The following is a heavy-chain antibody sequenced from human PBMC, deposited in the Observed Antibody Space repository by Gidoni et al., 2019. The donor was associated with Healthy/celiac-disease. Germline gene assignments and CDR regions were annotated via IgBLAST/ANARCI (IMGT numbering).Heavy chain of an antibody. CDR2: ISYDGSNK. J-gene: IGHJ4*02. V-gene: IGHV3-30*18. Sequence: QVQLVESGGGVVQPGRSLRLSCAASGFTFSSYGMHWVRQAPGKGLEWVAVISYDGSNKYYADSVKGRFTISRDNSKNTLYLQMNSLRAEDTAVYYCAKDYYGSGSYYRKPYFDYWGQGTLVTVSS. D-gene: IGHD3-10*01. CDR1: GFTFSSYG. CDR3: AKDYYGSGSYYRKPYFDY.